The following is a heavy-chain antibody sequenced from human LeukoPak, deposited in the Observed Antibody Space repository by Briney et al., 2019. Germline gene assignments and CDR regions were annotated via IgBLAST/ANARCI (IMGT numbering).Heavy chain of an antibody. Sequence: SETLSLTCTVSGGSISSSSYYWDWIRQPPGKGLEWIGSIYYSGSTYYNPSLKSRVTISVDTSKNQFSLKLSSVTAADTAVYYCARYSSGPTLYNWFDPWGQGTLVTVSS. J-gene: IGHJ5*02. CDR1: GGSISSSSYY. CDR2: IYYSGST. V-gene: IGHV4-39*01. D-gene: IGHD6-19*01. CDR3: ARYSSGPTLYNWFDP.